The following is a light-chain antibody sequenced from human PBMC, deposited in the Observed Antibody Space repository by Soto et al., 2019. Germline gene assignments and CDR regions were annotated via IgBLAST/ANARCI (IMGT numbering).Light chain of an antibody. CDR1: QSVSSSY. CDR2: GAS. CDR3: QQYGSSPPELT. J-gene: IGKJ4*01. V-gene: IGKV3-20*01. Sequence: EIVLKQSPGTLSLSPGERATLSCRASQSVSSSYLAWYQQKPGQAPRLLIYGASSRATGIPDRFSGSGSGTDFTLTISRLEPEDFAVYYCQQYGSSPPELTFGGGTKVEIK.